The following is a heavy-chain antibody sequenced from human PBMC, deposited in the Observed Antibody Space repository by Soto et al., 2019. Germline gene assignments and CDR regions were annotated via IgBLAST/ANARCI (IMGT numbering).Heavy chain of an antibody. D-gene: IGHD6-13*01. CDR2: IYYSGSP. Sequence: QLQLQESGPGLVKPSETLSLTCTVSGGSISSSSYYWGWIRQPPGKGLEWIGSIYYSGSPYYNPSLKSRVTISVDTSKNQFSLKLSSVTAADTAVYYCARHQSAAKVDYWGQGTLVTVSS. J-gene: IGHJ4*02. CDR1: GGSISSSSYY. CDR3: ARHQSAAKVDY. V-gene: IGHV4-39*01.